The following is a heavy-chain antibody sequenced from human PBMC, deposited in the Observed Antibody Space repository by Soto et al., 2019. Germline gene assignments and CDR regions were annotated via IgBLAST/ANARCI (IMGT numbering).Heavy chain of an antibody. J-gene: IGHJ6*03. CDR1: GDSVSSNSAA. V-gene: IGHV6-1*01. CDR2: TYYRSKWYN. D-gene: IGHD3-9*01. CDR3: ARALVIISSLHFGYYYYYMDV. Sequence: SQTLSLTCAISGDSVSSNSAAWNWIRQSPSRGLEWLGRTYYRSKWYNDYAVSVKSRITINPDTSKNQFSLQLNSVTPEDTAVYYCARALVIISSLHFGYYYYYMDVWGKGTTVTVSS.